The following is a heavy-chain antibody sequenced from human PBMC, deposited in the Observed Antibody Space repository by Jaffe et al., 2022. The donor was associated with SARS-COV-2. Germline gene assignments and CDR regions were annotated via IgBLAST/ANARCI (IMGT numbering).Heavy chain of an antibody. D-gene: IGHD4-17*01. CDR1: GFTFDDYA. J-gene: IGHJ3*02. Sequence: EVQLVESGGGLVQPGRSLRLSCAASGFTFDDYAMHWVRQAPGKGLEWVSGISWNSGSIGYADSVKGRFTISRDNAKNSLYLQMNSLRAEDTALYYCAKDIANGDYDGGAFDIWGQGTMVTVSS. CDR2: ISWNSGSI. V-gene: IGHV3-9*01. CDR3: AKDIANGDYDGGAFDI.